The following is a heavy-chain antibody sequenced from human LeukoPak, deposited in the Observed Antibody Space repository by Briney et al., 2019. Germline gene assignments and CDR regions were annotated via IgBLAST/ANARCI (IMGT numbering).Heavy chain of an antibody. J-gene: IGHJ4*02. CDR2: ISGSGGNT. CDR1: GFTFSSYA. V-gene: IGHV3-23*01. D-gene: IGHD2-15*01. Sequence: GGSLRPSCAASGFTFSSYALGWVRQAPGKGLEWVSAISGSGGNTYYADSVKGRFTISRDNSRNTLSLQMNSLRAEDTAVYYCAKDQGLGGGSVWGYWGQGTLVTVSS. CDR3: AKDQGLGGGSVWGY.